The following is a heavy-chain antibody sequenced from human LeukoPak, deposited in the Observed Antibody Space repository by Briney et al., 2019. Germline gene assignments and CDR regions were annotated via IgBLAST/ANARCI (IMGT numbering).Heavy chain of an antibody. CDR2: IYYSGST. Sequence: SETLSLTCTVSGGSISSSSYYWGWIRQPPGKGLEWIGSIYYSGSTYYNPSLKTRVTISVDTSKNQFSLKLRPVTAADTVVYYCARGIKGYGFDYWGKGTLVTVSS. J-gene: IGHJ4*02. CDR3: ARGIKGYGFDY. CDR1: GGSISSSSYY. D-gene: IGHD5-18*01. V-gene: IGHV4-39*07.